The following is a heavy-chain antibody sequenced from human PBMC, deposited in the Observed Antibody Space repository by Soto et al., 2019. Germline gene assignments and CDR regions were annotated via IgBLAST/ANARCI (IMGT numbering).Heavy chain of an antibody. CDR1: GYNFTSYG. D-gene: IGHD6-19*01. Sequence: QVQVVQSGADVKKPGASVKVSCKASGYNFTSYGISWVRQAPGQGLEWMGWISPHNDRTKYARRFQDRVTMTTETPTSTVYMELGSLRSDDTAVYYCARDLYYSSGRYFDHDAFDIWGQGTVVTVSP. V-gene: IGHV1-18*01. CDR2: ISPHNDRT. CDR3: ARDLYYSSGRYFDHDAFDI. J-gene: IGHJ3*02.